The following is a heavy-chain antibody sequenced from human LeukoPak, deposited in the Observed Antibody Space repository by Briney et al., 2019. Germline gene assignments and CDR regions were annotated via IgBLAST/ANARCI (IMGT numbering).Heavy chain of an antibody. CDR1: GGSISSDIW. V-gene: IGHV4-4*02. D-gene: IGHD4-17*01. CDR3: ARVRDGDYGYIGFDP. J-gene: IGHJ5*02. CDR2: IHHSGTT. Sequence: SGTLSLTCAVSGGSISSDIWWSWVRQPPGKGLEWIAEIHHSGTTNYNPSLKSRVSTSVDKSTNQFFLYLKSVTAADTAVYHCARVRDGDYGYIGFDPWGQGTLVTVSS.